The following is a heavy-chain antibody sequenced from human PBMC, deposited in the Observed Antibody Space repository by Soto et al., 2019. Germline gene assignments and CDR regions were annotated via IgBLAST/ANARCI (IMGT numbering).Heavy chain of an antibody. Sequence: PSETLSLTCAVYGGSFSGYYWSWIRQPPGKGLEWIGEINHSGSTNYNPSLKSRVTISVDTSKNQFSLKLSSVTAADTAVYYCARGRIGYCSSTSCYAPARHNWFDPWGQGTLVT. CDR3: ARGRIGYCSSTSCYAPARHNWFDP. J-gene: IGHJ5*02. CDR1: GGSFSGYY. D-gene: IGHD2-2*01. CDR2: INHSGST. V-gene: IGHV4-34*01.